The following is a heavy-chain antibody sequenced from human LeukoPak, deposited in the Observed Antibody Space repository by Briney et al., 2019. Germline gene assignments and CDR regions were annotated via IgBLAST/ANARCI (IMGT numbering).Heavy chain of an antibody. CDR1: GGSFSGYY. CDR2: INHSGST. V-gene: IGHV4-34*01. CDR3: VSTRYSSSC. D-gene: IGHD6-13*01. Sequence: SETLSLTCAVYGGSFSGYYWSWIRQPPGKGLEWIGEINHSGSTNYNPSLKSRVTISVDTSKNQFSLKLSSVTAADTAVYYCVSTRYSSSCWGQGTLVTVSS. J-gene: IGHJ4*02.